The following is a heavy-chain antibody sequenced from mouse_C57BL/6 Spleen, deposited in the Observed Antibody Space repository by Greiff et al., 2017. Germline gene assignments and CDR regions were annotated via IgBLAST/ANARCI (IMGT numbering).Heavy chain of an antibody. CDR1: GYTFTDYY. V-gene: IGHV1-19*01. D-gene: IGHD1-1*01. CDR3: AREPYYGSSCYFDD. CDR2: FNPYNGGT. J-gene: IGHJ2*01. Sequence: VQLKESGPVLVKPGASVKMSCKVSGYTFTDYYMNWVKQSHGKSLEWIGVFNPYNGGTSYNQKFKGKATLTVDKSSSTDYMELNSLTSEDSAIYYCAREPYYGSSCYFDDWGKGTTLTVSS.